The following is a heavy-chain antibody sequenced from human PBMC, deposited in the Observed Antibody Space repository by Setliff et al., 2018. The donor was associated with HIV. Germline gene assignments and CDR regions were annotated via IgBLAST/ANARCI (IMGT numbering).Heavy chain of an antibody. Sequence: KLSETLSLTCAVYGGSFSGYYWSWIRQPPGKGLEWIGEINHSGSTNYNPSLKSRVTISVDTSKNQFSLKLSSVTAPDTAVYYCARGSGYFSYFDYWGQGTLVTV. D-gene: IGHD3-22*01. CDR2: INHSGST. J-gene: IGHJ4*02. V-gene: IGHV4-34*01. CDR1: GGSFSGYY. CDR3: ARGSGYFSYFDY.